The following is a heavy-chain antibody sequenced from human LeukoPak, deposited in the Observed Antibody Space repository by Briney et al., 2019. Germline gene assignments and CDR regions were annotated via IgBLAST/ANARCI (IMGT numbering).Heavy chain of an antibody. D-gene: IGHD1-26*01. Sequence: PSETLSLTCTVSGASISRYYWSWIRQPPGKGLEWIGYIYYSGSTNYNPSLKSRVTISVDTSKNQFSLKLSSVTAADTAVYYCASTMGGYYFDYWGQGTLVTVSS. CDR1: GASISRYY. CDR2: IYYSGST. V-gene: IGHV4-59*01. CDR3: ASTMGGYYFDY. J-gene: IGHJ4*02.